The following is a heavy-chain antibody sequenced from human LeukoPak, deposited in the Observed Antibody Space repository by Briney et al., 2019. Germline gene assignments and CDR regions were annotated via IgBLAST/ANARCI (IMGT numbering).Heavy chain of an antibody. CDR1: GYTFTGYY. Sequence: ASVKVSCKASGYTFTGYYMHWVRQAPGQGLEWMGWINPNSGGTNYAQKFQGWVTMTRDTSLSPAYMELSRLRSDDTAVYYCARGRIVVVPAATPAYYFDYWGQGTLVTVSS. CDR2: INPNSGGT. D-gene: IGHD2-2*01. CDR3: ARGRIVVVPAATPAYYFDY. J-gene: IGHJ4*02. V-gene: IGHV1-2*04.